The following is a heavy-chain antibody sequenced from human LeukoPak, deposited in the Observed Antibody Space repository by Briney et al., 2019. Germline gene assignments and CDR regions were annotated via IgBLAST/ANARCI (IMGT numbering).Heavy chain of an antibody. CDR1: GGSFSGYY. Sequence: SETLSLTCAVYGGSFSGYYWSWIRQPPGKGLEWIGEINHSGSTNYNPSLKSRVTISVDTSKNQFSLKLSSVTAADTAVYYCARFKFYGSGRRLNWFDPWGQGTLVTVSS. CDR3: ARFKFYGSGRRLNWFDP. V-gene: IGHV4-34*01. CDR2: INHSGST. J-gene: IGHJ5*02. D-gene: IGHD3-10*01.